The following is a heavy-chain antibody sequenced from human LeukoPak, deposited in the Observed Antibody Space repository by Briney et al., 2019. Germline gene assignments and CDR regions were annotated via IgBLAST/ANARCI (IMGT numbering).Heavy chain of an antibody. CDR2: ISGSGGST. Sequence: PGGSLRLSCAASGFTFSSYAMSWVRQAPGKGLEWVSAISGSGGSTYYADSVKGRFTISRDNSKNTLYLQMNSLRAEDTAVYYCAKDRELVIAAAGTSDYWGQGTLVTVSS. CDR1: GFTFSSYA. J-gene: IGHJ4*02. CDR3: AKDRELVIAAAGTSDY. V-gene: IGHV3-23*01. D-gene: IGHD6-13*01.